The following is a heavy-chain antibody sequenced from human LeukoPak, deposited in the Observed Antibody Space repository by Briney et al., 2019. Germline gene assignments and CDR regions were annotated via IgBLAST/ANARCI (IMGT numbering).Heavy chain of an antibody. CDR1: RYTFTSYY. CDR2: INPSGGST. CDR3: ARAGASGWYDY. D-gene: IGHD6-19*01. J-gene: IGHJ4*02. V-gene: IGHV1-46*01. Sequence: ASVKVSCKASRYTFTSYYMHWVQQAPGQGLEWMGIINPSGGSTTYAQKFQGRVTMTRDTSTSTVYMELSSLRSEDTAVYYCARAGASGWYDYWGQGTLVTVSS.